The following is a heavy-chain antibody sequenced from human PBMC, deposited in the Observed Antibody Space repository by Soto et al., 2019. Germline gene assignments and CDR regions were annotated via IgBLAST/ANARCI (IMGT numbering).Heavy chain of an antibody. D-gene: IGHD2-21*02. Sequence: EVQLLESGGGLVQPGGSLRLSCTASGFTFSSFAMSWVRQAPGKGLEWVSTSSRSGGSTYYADSVKGRFTISRDNSKNTLDLQMNSLRAEDTAVYYCAKTQSAGGNSAGAYWGQGTLVTVSS. V-gene: IGHV3-23*01. J-gene: IGHJ4*02. CDR3: AKTQSAGGNSAGAY. CDR1: GFTFSSFA. CDR2: SSRSGGST.